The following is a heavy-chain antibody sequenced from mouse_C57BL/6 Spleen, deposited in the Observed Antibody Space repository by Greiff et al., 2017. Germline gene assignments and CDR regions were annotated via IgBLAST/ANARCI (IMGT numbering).Heavy chain of an antibody. Sequence: QVHVKQSGAELVKPGASVKLSCKASGYTFTSYWMHWVKQRPGQGLEWIGMIHPNSGSTNYNEKFKSKATLTVDKSSSTAYMQLSSLTSEDSAVYYCAPYYGSSYWFAYWGQGTLVTVSA. V-gene: IGHV1-64*01. J-gene: IGHJ3*01. D-gene: IGHD1-1*01. CDR3: APYYGSSYWFAY. CDR1: GYTFTSYW. CDR2: IHPNSGST.